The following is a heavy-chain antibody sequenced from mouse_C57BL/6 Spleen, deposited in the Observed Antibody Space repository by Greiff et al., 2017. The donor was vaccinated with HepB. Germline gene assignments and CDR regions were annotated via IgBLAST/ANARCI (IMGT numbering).Heavy chain of an antibody. V-gene: IGHV1-72*01. D-gene: IGHD2-3*01. CDR2: IDPNSGGT. J-gene: IGHJ4*01. CDR3: AMGDYDGYAMDY. Sequence: QVQLQQPGAELVKPGASVKLSCKASGYPFTSYWMHWVKRRPGRGLGWIGRIDPNSGGTKYNEKFKRKATLTVDKPSSTAYMQLSSLTSEDSAVYYCAMGDYDGYAMDYWGQGTSVTVSS. CDR1: GYPFTSYW.